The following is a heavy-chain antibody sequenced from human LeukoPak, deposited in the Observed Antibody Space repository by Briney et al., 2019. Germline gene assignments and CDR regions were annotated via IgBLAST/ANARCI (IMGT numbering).Heavy chain of an antibody. J-gene: IGHJ4*02. V-gene: IGHV1-2*02. CDR2: INPNSGGT. CDR1: GYTFTGYY. Sequence: ASVKVSCKASGYTFTGYYMHWVRQAPGQGLEWMGWINPNSGGTNYAQRFQGRVTMTRDTSISTAYMELSGLRSDDTAVYYCARDGYDSSGYYSVYWGQGTLVTVSS. D-gene: IGHD3-22*01. CDR3: ARDGYDSSGYYSVY.